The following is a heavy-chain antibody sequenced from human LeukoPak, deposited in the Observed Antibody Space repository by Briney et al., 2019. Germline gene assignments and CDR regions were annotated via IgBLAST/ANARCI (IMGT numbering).Heavy chain of an antibody. D-gene: IGHD2-2*01. CDR2: INPSGGST. Sequence: GASVKVSCKASGYTFTIYYMHWVRQAPGQGLEWMGIINPSGGSTSYAQKFQGRVTMTRDTSTSTVYMELSSLRSEDTAVYYCARGVRRVVVPAAIHYWGQGTLVTVSS. CDR1: GYTFTIYY. J-gene: IGHJ4*02. CDR3: ARGVRRVVVPAAIHY. V-gene: IGHV1-46*01.